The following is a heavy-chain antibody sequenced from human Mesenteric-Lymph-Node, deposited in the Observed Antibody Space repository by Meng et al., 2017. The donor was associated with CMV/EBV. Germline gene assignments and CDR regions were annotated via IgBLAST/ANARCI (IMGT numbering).Heavy chain of an antibody. Sequence: SETLSLTCTVSGASLSIDNYFWGWIRQAPGKGLEWIGTIHHSGPTYYNPSFLDRVTISLDNSKSQFSLKLTSVTAADTAIYYCARDWPGRGLDYWGQGTLVTVSS. J-gene: IGHJ4*02. CDR1: GASLSIDNYF. V-gene: IGHV4-39*07. D-gene: IGHD3/OR15-3a*01. CDR3: ARDWPGRGLDY. CDR2: IHHSGPT.